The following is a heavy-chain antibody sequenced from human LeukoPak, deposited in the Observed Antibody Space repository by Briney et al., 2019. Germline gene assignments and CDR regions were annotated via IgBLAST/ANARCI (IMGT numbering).Heavy chain of an antibody. J-gene: IGHJ4*02. CDR2: IRYDGSNK. Sequence: PGGSLRLSCAASGFTFSSYGMHWVRQAPGKGLEWVAFIRYDGSNKYYADSVKGRFTISRDNSKNTLYLQMNSLRAEDTAVYYCAKDSDFWSGYCIDYWGQGTLVTVSS. CDR1: GFTFSSYG. CDR3: AKDSDFWSGYCIDY. D-gene: IGHD3-3*01. V-gene: IGHV3-30*02.